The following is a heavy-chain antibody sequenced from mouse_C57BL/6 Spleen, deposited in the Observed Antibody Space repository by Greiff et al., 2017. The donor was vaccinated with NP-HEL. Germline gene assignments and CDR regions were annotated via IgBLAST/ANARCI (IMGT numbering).Heavy chain of an antibody. CDR3: ARDESNYVGFAY. CDR2: IYPGSGST. Sequence: QVQLQQPGAELVKPGASVKMSCKASGYTFTSYWITWVKQRPGQGLEWIGDIYPGSGSTNYNEKFKSKATLTVDTSSSTAYMQLSSLTSEDSAVYYCARDESNYVGFAYWGQGTLVTVSA. V-gene: IGHV1-55*01. CDR1: GYTFTSYW. D-gene: IGHD2-5*01. J-gene: IGHJ3*01.